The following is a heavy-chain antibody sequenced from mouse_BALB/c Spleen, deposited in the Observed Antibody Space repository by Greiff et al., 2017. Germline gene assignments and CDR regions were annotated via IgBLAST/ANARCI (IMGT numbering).Heavy chain of an antibody. Sequence: EVQLVESGPGLVKPSQSLSLTCTVTGYSITSDYAWNWIRQFPGNKLEWMGYISYSGSTSYNPSLKSRISITRDTSKNQFFLQLNSVTTEDIATYYCARHYRYDAWFAYWGQGTLVTVSA. J-gene: IGHJ3*01. CDR3: ARHYRYDAWFAY. D-gene: IGHD2-14*01. V-gene: IGHV3-2*02. CDR1: GYSITSDYA. CDR2: ISYSGST.